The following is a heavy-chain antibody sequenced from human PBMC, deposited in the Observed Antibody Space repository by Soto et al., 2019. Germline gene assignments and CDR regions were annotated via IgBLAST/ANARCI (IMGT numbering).Heavy chain of an antibody. CDR3: ARGEVVASTLIPCHFDY. CDR1: GYTFTNYF. Sequence: QVQLVQSGAEVKKPGASVKVACKASGYTFTNYFLHWVRQSPGQGLEWLGIINPSAGSTNFALKFHDRFTVSRDTSTSTVYMELSSLRSEDTAVYFCARGEVVASTLIPCHFDYWGQGTLVTVSS. V-gene: IGHV1-46*03. D-gene: IGHD2-15*01. CDR2: INPSAGST. J-gene: IGHJ4*02.